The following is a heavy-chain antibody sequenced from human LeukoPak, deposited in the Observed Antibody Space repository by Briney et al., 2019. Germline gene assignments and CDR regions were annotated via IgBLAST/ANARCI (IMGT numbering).Heavy chain of an antibody. D-gene: IGHD4-23*01. V-gene: IGHV3-30*03. CDR3: ARDRGYGGNRYYYYGMDV. CDR1: GFTFSDYY. CDR2: ISYDGSNK. J-gene: IGHJ6*02. Sequence: GGSLRLSCAASGFTFSDYYMSWIRQAPGKGLEWVAVISYDGSNKYYADSVKGRFTISRDNSKNTLYLQMNSLRAEDTAVYYCARDRGYGGNRYYYYGMDVWGQGTTVTVSS.